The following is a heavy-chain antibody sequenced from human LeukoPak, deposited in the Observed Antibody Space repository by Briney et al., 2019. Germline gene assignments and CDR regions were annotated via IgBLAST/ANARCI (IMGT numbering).Heavy chain of an antibody. CDR1: GFTFSSYA. CDR2: ISYDGSNK. D-gene: IGHD2-21*02. Sequence: GGSLRLSCAASGFTFSSYAMHWVRQAPGKGLEWVAVISYDGSNKYYADSVKGRFTISRDNSKNTLYLQMNSLRAEDTAVYYCARDPLYCGGDCYHDYWGQGTLVTVSS. CDR3: ARDPLYCGGDCYHDY. J-gene: IGHJ4*02. V-gene: IGHV3-30*04.